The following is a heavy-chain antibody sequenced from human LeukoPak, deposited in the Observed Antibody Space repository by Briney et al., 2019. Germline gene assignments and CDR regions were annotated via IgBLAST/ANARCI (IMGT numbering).Heavy chain of an antibody. CDR3: AARHLAVSSAFDI. J-gene: IGHJ3*02. Sequence: SETLSLTCTVSGGSISSYYWSWIRQPPGKGLEWIGYIYYSGSTNYNPSLKSRVTISVDTSKNQFSLKLSSVTAADTAVYYCAARHLAVSSAFDIWGQGTMVTVSS. CDR2: IYYSGST. V-gene: IGHV4-59*01. CDR1: GGSISSYY. D-gene: IGHD1-14*01.